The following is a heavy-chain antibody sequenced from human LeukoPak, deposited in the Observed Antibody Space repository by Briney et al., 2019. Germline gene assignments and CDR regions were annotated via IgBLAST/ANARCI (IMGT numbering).Heavy chain of an antibody. CDR1: GFTFSSYS. CDR2: ISDSGNYI. V-gene: IGHV3-21*01. CDR3: ARETNEMFDY. D-gene: IGHD5-24*01. J-gene: IGHJ4*02. Sequence: PGGSLRLSRAVSGFTFSSYSMNWVRQAPGKGLEWVSSISDSGNYIYYADSVKGRFTISRDNAKNSLYLQMNSLRAEDTAVYYCARETNEMFDYWGQGTLVTVSS.